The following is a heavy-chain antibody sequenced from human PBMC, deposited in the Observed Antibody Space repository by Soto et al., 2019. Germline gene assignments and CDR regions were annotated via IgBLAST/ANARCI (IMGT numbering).Heavy chain of an antibody. J-gene: IGHJ4*02. V-gene: IGHV3-30*03. CDR2: ISYDGSYK. D-gene: IGHD3-10*01. CDR1: GFPFTSYG. Sequence: QVQLVESGGGVVQPGRSLRLSCAASGFPFTSYGMHWVREGPDKGLEWVAIISYDGSYKSYADSVKGPFTISRDNSKNTLYLHMNSLRPEDTALYYCVGDQYYFDYRCQGTLVIVSS. CDR3: VGDQYYFDY.